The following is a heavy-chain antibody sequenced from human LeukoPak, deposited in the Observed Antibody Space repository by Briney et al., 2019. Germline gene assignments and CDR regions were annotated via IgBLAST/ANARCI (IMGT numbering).Heavy chain of an antibody. V-gene: IGHV4-38-2*02. D-gene: IGHD6-13*01. J-gene: IGHJ4*02. CDR3: ARGAIGAAAGTAFDY. Sequence: SETLSLTCTVSGYSISSGYYWGWIRQPPGKGLEWIGSIYHSGSTYYNPPLKSRVTISVDTSKNQFSLKLSSVTAADTAVYYCARGAIGAAAGTAFDYWGQGTLVTVSS. CDR2: IYHSGST. CDR1: GYSISSGYY.